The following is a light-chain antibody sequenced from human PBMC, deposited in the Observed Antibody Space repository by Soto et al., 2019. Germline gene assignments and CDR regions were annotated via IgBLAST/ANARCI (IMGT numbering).Light chain of an antibody. V-gene: IGKV3-11*01. J-gene: IGKJ4*01. CDR1: QSVSSY. Sequence: EIVLTQSPATLSLSPGERATLSCRASQSVSSYLAWYQQKPGQAPRLLIYDASNSATGIPARFSGSGSGTDFTLNISSLEPEDFAVYDCQQRSNWPLTFGGGTKVEIK. CDR3: QQRSNWPLT. CDR2: DAS.